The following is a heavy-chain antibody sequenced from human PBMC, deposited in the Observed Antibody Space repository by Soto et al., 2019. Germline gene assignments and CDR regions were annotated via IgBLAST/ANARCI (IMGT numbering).Heavy chain of an antibody. J-gene: IGHJ5*02. CDR2: INPSGGST. CDR3: AKSNRFDP. CDR1: GYAFTIYY. V-gene: IGHV1-46*01. Sequence: GVSVRVSCKASGYAFTIYYLHLVRQAPGQGLEWMGIINPSGGSTSYAQKFQGRVTMTRDTSTSTVYMELSSLRTEDTAVYYCAKSNRFDPWGQGTLVTVSS.